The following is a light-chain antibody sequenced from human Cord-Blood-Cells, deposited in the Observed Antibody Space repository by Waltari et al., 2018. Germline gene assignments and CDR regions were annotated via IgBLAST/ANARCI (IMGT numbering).Light chain of an antibody. Sequence: QSLLTQPPSPSWTPGPTDTIPCSGSAYTIARNSAYRYQQLPGTAPKPLIYSNNQRPSGVPDRFSGSKSGTSASLAISGLRSEDEADYYCAAWDDSLSGYVFGTGTKVTVL. CDR3: AAWDDSLSGYV. J-gene: IGLJ1*01. CDR1: AYTIARNS. CDR2: SNN. V-gene: IGLV1-47*02.